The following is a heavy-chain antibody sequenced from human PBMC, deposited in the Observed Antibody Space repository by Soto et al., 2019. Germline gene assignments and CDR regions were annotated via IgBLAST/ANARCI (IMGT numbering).Heavy chain of an antibody. CDR3: AKDWDYYGSGSPHH. CDR2: ISGSGGST. CDR1: GFTFSSYA. D-gene: IGHD3-10*01. V-gene: IGHV3-23*01. J-gene: IGHJ4*02. Sequence: GGSLRLSCAASGFTFSSYAMSWVRQAPGKGLEWVSAISGSGGSTYYADSVKGRFTISRDNSKNTLYLQMNSLRAEDTAVYYCAKDWDYYGSGSPHHWGQGTLVTVSS.